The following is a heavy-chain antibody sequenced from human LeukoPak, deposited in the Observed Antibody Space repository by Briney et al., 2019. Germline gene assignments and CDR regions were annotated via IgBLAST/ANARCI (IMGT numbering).Heavy chain of an antibody. Sequence: ASVKVSCKVSGYTLTELSMHWVRQAPGKGLEWMGGFDPEDGETIYAQKFQGRVTMTEDTSTDTAYMELSSLRSEDTAVYYCARDLPRYYDILTDDYWGQGTLVTVSS. V-gene: IGHV1-24*01. CDR2: FDPEDGET. CDR3: ARDLPRYYDILTDDY. J-gene: IGHJ4*02. CDR1: GYTLTELS. D-gene: IGHD3-9*01.